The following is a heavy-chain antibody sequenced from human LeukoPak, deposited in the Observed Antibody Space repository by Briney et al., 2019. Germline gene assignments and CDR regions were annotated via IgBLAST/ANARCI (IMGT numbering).Heavy chain of an antibody. CDR2: IRRKAFGGTT. J-gene: IGHJ4*02. CDR3: TRDNPEIGGYDPFDY. V-gene: IGHV3-49*03. D-gene: IGHD5-12*01. CDR1: GFTFGDYT. Sequence: TGGSLRLSCTTSGFTFGDYTMSWFRQAPGKGLEWVGFIRRKAFGGTTEYAASVRGRVTISRDDSKSIAYLQMNSLKTDDTAVYYCTRDNPEIGGYDPFDYWGQGTLVTVSS.